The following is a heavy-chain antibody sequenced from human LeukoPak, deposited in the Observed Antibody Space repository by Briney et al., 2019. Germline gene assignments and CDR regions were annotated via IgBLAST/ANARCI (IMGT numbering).Heavy chain of an antibody. J-gene: IGHJ6*02. V-gene: IGHV3-23*01. Sequence: GGSLRLSCAASGFTFSTYVMSWVRQAPGEGLEWVSAISGSGHNTYYADSVKGRFTISRDNSKNSLYLQMNSLRAEDTAFYYCARGNRDSSGFYYYYGMDVWGQGTTVTVSS. D-gene: IGHD6-19*01. CDR2: ISGSGHNT. CDR1: GFTFSTYV. CDR3: ARGNRDSSGFYYYYGMDV.